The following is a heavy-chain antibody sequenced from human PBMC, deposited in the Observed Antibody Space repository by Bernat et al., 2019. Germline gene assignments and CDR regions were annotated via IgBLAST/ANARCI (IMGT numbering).Heavy chain of an antibody. CDR1: GGSISSGSYY. V-gene: IGHV4-61*02. CDR2: IYTSGST. Sequence: QVQLQESGPGLVKPSQTLSLTCTVSGGSISSGSYYWSWIRQSAGKGLEWIGRIYTSGSTNYNPSLKSRVPMSVATSKKQVSLKLNSVTAADTAVYYCARGNDYFGMDVWGQGTTVTVSS. J-gene: IGHJ6*02. CDR3: ARGNDYFGMDV.